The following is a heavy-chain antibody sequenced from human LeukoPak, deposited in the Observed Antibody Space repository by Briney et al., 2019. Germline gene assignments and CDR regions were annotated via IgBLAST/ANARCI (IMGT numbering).Heavy chain of an antibody. V-gene: IGHV4-59*08. J-gene: IGHJ4*02. CDR3: ARTIVGATLRYFDY. CDR1: GFTVSSNY. CDR2: IYYSGST. Sequence: GSLRLSCAASGFTVSSNYMSWVRQAPGKGLEWIGYIYYSGSTNYNPSLKSRVTISVDTSKNQFSLKLSSVTAADTAVYYCARTIVGATLRYFDYWGQGTLVTVSS. D-gene: IGHD1-26*01.